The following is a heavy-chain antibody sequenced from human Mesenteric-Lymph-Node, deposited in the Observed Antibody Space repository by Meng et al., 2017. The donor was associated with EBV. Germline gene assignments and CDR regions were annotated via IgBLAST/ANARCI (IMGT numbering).Heavy chain of an antibody. CDR3: ARGVNPAY. V-gene: IGHV4-34*01. CDR2: INYRGST. Sequence: QVQLQQWGAGLLKPSETLSLTCAFYGGSFSGYYWTWIRQPPGKGLEWVGEINYRGSTNYNPSLKSRVTISVDTSKSQLYLKLSSVTAADTAVYYCARGVNPAYWGQGTLVTVSS. J-gene: IGHJ4*02. CDR1: GGSFSGYY. D-gene: IGHD2-2*01.